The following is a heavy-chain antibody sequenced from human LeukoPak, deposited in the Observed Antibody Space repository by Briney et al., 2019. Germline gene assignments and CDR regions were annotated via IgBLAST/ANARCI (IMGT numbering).Heavy chain of an antibody. J-gene: IGHJ4*01. CDR3: ATGRGITMVRGVGFDY. Sequence: SETLSLTCAVYGGSFSGYYWSWIRQPPGKGLEWIAEINHSGSTNYNPSLKSRVTISVDTSKNQFSLKLSSVTAADTAVYYCATGRGITMVRGVGFDYWGHRTLVTASS. CDR1: GGSFSGYY. V-gene: IGHV4-34*01. D-gene: IGHD3-10*01. CDR2: INHSGST.